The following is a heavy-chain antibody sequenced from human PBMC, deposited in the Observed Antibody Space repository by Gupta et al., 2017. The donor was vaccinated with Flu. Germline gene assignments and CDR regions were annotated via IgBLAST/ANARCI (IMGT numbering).Heavy chain of an antibody. CDR3: AKVLYYNSVEF. CDR2: INTDGTVT. V-gene: IGHV3-74*03. CDR1: GFTYSASW. J-gene: IGHJ4*02. Sequence: EVQLVESGGGLVQPGGSLRLSCAVSGFTYSASWMHWVRQAPGKGLEWVSRINTDGTVTTYVDSVKGRFTISRDNAKNTLYLQMNSLRVEDTATYYCAKVLYYNSVEFWGQGTLVTVSS. D-gene: IGHD3-10*01.